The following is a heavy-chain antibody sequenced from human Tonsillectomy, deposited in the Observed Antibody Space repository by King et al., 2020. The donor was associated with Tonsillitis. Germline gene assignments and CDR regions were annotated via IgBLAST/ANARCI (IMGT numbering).Heavy chain of an antibody. CDR2: IKSNTDGGTT. CDR3: ETQVQLQRRGYPYYYGMDV. D-gene: IGHD1-1*01. CDR1: GVSLSNAW. Sequence: EVQLVESGGGLVKPGGSLRLSCAASGVSLSNAWMSWVRQAPGKGLEWVARIKSNTDGGTTDYAAPVKGRFSISRDEPKNTLYLQMNSLKTEDTAVYYCETQVQLQRRGYPYYYGMDVWGQGTTVTVSS. V-gene: IGHV3-15*01. J-gene: IGHJ6*02.